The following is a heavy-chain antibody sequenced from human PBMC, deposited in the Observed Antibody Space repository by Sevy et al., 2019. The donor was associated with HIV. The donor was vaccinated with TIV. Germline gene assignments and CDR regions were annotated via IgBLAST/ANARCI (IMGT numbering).Heavy chain of an antibody. D-gene: IGHD2-15*01. J-gene: IGHJ5*02. CDR2: FDPQDVKT. V-gene: IGHV1-24*01. Sequence: ASVKVSCKVSGYTLTKLSIDWVRQAPGKALEWMGEFDPQDVKTISSQRFQGRLTMTGDTSTDTAYMVLSSLTSEDTAVYYCATVGLRYFSGSSSYQGDWFDPWGQGTLVTVSS. CDR1: GYTLTKLS. CDR3: ATVGLRYFSGSSSYQGDWFDP.